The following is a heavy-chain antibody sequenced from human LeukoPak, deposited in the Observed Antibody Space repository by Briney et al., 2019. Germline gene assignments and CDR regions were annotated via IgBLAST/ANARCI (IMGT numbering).Heavy chain of an antibody. J-gene: IGHJ4*02. V-gene: IGHV3-9*01. Sequence: PGGSLRLSCAASGFFFDDYAMHWVRQAPGKGLEWVAGISWNSGSVEYADSVKGRFTISRDTAKKSLYLQMSSLRVEDTALYYCVKDSAMVRGAFFDYWGQGTLVTVSS. CDR3: VKDSAMVRGAFFDY. D-gene: IGHD3-10*01. CDR2: ISWNSGSV. CDR1: GFFFDDYA.